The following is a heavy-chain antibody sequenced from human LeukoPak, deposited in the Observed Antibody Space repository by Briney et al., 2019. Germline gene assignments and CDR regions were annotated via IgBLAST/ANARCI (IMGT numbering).Heavy chain of an antibody. CDR2: TSYNGNT. CDR1: GYTFSNYG. V-gene: IGHV1-18*04. D-gene: IGHD2-15*01. CDR3: ARAIGYCSGGSCHGGYWFDP. Sequence: ASVKVSCKASGYTFSNYGISWVRQAPGLGLEWMGWTSYNGNTNYAQKFQDRVTMTTDTSTTTAYMELRSLESDDTAVYYCARAIGYCSGGSCHGGYWFDPWGQGTLVTVSS. J-gene: IGHJ5*02.